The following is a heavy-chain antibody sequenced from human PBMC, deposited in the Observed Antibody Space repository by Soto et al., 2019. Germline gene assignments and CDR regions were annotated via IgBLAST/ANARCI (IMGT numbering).Heavy chain of an antibody. CDR1: GFTFDDYA. V-gene: IGHV3-9*01. D-gene: IGHD1-7*01. CDR2: ISWNSGSI. Sequence: PGGSLRLSCAASGFTFDDYAMHWVRQAPGKGLEWVSGISWNSGSIGYADSVKGRFTISRDNAKNSLYLQMNSLRAEDTALYYCAKGSWNYFWGSNWFDPWGQGTLVTVSS. J-gene: IGHJ5*02. CDR3: AKGSWNYFWGSNWFDP.